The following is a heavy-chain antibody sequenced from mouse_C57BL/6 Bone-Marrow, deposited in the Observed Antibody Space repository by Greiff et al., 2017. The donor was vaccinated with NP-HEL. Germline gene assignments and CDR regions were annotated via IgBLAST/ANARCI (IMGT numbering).Heavy chain of an antibody. CDR1: GYTFTSYW. V-gene: IGHV1-64*01. J-gene: IGHJ4*01. CDR2: IHPNSGST. CDR3: ARSYDYDVAMDY. D-gene: IGHD2-4*01. Sequence: QVQLQQPGAELVKPGASVKLSCKASGYTFTSYWMHWVKQRPGQGLEWIGMIHPNSGSTNYNEKFKSKATLNVDKSSSTAYMQLSSLTSEDSAVYYCARSYDYDVAMDYWGQGTSVTVSS.